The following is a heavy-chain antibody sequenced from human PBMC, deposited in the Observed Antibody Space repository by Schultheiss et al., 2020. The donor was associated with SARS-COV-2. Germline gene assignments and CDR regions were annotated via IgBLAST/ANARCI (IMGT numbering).Heavy chain of an antibody. D-gene: IGHD4-17*01. Sequence: GGSLRLSCAASGFTFTSYAMSWVRQAPGKGLEWVSAIDAGGGSTYYPDSVKGRFTVSRDTSKNTLYLQMNSLRGEDTALYYCAKGVYGDFPYYFDYWGQGTLVTVSS. CDR2: IDAGGGST. CDR3: AKGVYGDFPYYFDY. J-gene: IGHJ4*02. V-gene: IGHV3-23*01. CDR1: GFTFTSYA.